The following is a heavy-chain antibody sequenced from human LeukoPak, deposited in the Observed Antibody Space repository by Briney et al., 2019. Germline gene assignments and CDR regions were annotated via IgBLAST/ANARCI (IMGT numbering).Heavy chain of an antibody. J-gene: IGHJ5*02. Sequence: SETMSLTCTVSGGSISSYYRSWIRQPPGKGLEWIGYIYYSGSTNYNPSLKSRVTISVDTSKNQFSLKLSSVTAADTAVYYCARVRVGGRNWFDPWGQGTLVTVSS. V-gene: IGHV4-59*01. CDR1: GGSISSYY. CDR2: IYYSGST. CDR3: ARVRVGGRNWFDP. D-gene: IGHD2-15*01.